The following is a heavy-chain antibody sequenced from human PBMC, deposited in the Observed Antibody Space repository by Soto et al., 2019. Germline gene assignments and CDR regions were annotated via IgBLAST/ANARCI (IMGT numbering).Heavy chain of an antibody. CDR2: GSYSGTT. Sequence: QVQLQESGPGLVKPSETLSLTCTVSGVSVSSGSFYWAWIRQPPGKGLEWIGFGSYSGTTNYTPSLKSRVTISVDTSRSQISLKVSSLTAADTAVYYCARGATVTQYDYWGQGTLVTVSS. D-gene: IGHD4-17*01. V-gene: IGHV4-61*01. CDR1: GVSVSSGSFY. J-gene: IGHJ4*02. CDR3: ARGATVTQYDY.